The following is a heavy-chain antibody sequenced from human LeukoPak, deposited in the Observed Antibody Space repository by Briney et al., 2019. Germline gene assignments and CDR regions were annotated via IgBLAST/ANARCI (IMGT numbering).Heavy chain of an antibody. V-gene: IGHV1-2*04. D-gene: IGHD1-1*01. J-gene: IGHJ5*02. CDR3: ARGGGNWNDNWFDP. Sequence: GASVKVSCKASGYTFTGYYMHWVRQAPGQGLEWMGWINPNSGGANYAQKFQGWVTMTRDTSISTAYMELSRLRSDDTAVYYCARGGGNWNDNWFDPWGQGTLVTVSS. CDR2: INPNSGGA. CDR1: GYTFTGYY.